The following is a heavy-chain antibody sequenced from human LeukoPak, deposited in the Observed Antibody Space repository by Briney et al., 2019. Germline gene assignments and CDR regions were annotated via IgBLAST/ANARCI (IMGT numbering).Heavy chain of an antibody. J-gene: IGHJ4*02. CDR3: ARFYYGSGTVFDY. CDR1: GCSISSSSYY. Sequence: SETLSLTCTVSGCSISSSSYYWGWIRQPPGKGLEWIGSIYYSGGTYYNQSIKTRVTISVDPSTNQFSLKLSSVNAADTAVYYCARFYYGSGTVFDYWGKGTLVTVSS. V-gene: IGHV4-39*01. CDR2: IYYSGGT. D-gene: IGHD3-10*01.